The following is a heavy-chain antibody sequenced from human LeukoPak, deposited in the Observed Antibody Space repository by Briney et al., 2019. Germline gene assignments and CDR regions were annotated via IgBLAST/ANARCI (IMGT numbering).Heavy chain of an antibody. CDR2: VNDSGRT. CDR3: ARNSAYSTSSGVNL. Sequence: SETLSLTCAVSGGSFGGYYWSWIRQPPGKGLEWIGEVNDSGRTNYNASLKSRVTMSVDTSKNQFSLKLTSVTAADTAVYYCARNSAYSTSSGVNLWGQGALVIVSS. J-gene: IGHJ5*02. D-gene: IGHD6-6*01. CDR1: GGSFGGYY. V-gene: IGHV4-34*01.